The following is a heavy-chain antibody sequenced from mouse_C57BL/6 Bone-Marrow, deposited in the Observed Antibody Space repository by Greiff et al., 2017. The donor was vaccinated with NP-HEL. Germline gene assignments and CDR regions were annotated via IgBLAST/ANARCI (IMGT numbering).Heavy chain of an antibody. J-gene: IGHJ4*01. Sequence: EVQGVESGGGLVKPGGEWKMDGAVVGCTVSDDGSHWVRLVPEKGLEWVAYISSVSGVIYYADTVKGRFTISRDNAKNTLFLQMTSLRSDDTAMYYCARWLLRPYYAMDYWGQGTSVTVSS. CDR1: GCTVSDDG. V-gene: IGHV5-17*01. CDR3: ARWLLRPYYAMDY. D-gene: IGHD2-3*01. CDR2: ISSVSGVI.